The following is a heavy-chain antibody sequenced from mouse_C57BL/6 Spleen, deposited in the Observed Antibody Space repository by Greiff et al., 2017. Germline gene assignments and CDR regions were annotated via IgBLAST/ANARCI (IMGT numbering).Heavy chain of an antibody. V-gene: IGHV1-15*01. CDR3: TRKTYSNYDAMDY. J-gene: IGHJ4*01. CDR2: IDPETGGT. Sequence: QVQLQQSGAELVRPGASVTLSCKASGYTFTDYEMHWVKQTPVHGLEWIGAIDPETGGTAYNQKFKGKAILTADKSSSTAYMELRSLTSEVSAVYYCTRKTYSNYDAMDYWGQGTSVTVSS. D-gene: IGHD2-5*01. CDR1: GYTFTDYE.